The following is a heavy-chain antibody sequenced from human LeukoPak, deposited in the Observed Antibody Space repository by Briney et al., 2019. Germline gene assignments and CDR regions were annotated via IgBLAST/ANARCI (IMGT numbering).Heavy chain of an antibody. V-gene: IGHV3-74*01. CDR2: IHTDGSTT. CDR3: ARGEHARDYYYYMDV. J-gene: IGHJ6*03. D-gene: IGHD1-26*01. Sequence: PGGSLRLSCAASGFTFSSYWMHWVRQAPGKGLVWVSRIHTDGSTTSYADSVKGRFTISRDNAKNTLYLQMTSLRAEDTAVYYCARGEHARDYYYYMDVWGKGTTVTVSS. CDR1: GFTFSSYW.